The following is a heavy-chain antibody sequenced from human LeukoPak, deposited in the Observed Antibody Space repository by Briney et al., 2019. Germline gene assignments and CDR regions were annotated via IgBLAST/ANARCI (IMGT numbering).Heavy chain of an antibody. Sequence: GGSLRLSCAASGFTFSSYAMSWVRQAPGKGLEWVSAISGSGGSTYYADSVKGRFTISRGNSKNTLYLQMNSLRAEDTAVYYCAKTSGYSCTSGVDYWGQGTLVTVSS. J-gene: IGHJ4*02. D-gene: IGHD6-13*01. V-gene: IGHV3-23*01. CDR3: AKTSGYSCTSGVDY. CDR2: ISGSGGST. CDR1: GFTFSSYA.